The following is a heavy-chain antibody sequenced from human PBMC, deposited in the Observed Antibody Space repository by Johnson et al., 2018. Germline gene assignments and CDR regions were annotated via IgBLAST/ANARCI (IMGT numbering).Heavy chain of an antibody. CDR1: AFTFSDYA. D-gene: IGHD3-10*01. V-gene: IGHV3-33*01. J-gene: IGHJ6*02. Sequence: VQLVESGGGVVQPGRSLRLSCEASAFTFSDYAMHWVRQAPDKGLEWVAVMWFDGSNENYADSGKGRFTNSRDNSKNMRYLQMNNLRAEDTALYYCTRETRSLDVWGQGTTVTVSS. CDR3: TRETRSLDV. CDR2: MWFDGSNE.